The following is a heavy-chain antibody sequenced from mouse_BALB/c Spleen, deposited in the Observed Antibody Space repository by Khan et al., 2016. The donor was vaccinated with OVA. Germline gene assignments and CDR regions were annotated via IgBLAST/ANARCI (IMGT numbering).Heavy chain of an antibody. Sequence: SGPGLVKPSQSLSLTCTVTGYSITSGYGWNWIRQFPGNKLEWMGYISYSGSTNYNPSLKSRITITRDTSKNQFFLQLNSVTTEDTATYYCARTARIKYWGQGTTLTVSS. V-gene: IGHV3-2*02. D-gene: IGHD1-2*01. CDR3: ARTARIKY. CDR1: GYSITSGYG. CDR2: ISYSGST. J-gene: IGHJ2*01.